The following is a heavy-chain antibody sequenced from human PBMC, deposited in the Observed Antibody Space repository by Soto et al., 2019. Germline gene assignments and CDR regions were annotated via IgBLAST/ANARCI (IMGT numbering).Heavy chain of an antibody. J-gene: IGHJ6*02. CDR3: ARSVRSGTYPYYYFAMDV. D-gene: IGHD3-10*01. V-gene: IGHV1-69*13. CDR1: GGTFSSYA. Sequence: SVKVSCKASGGTFSSYAISWVRQAPGQGLEWMGGIIPIFGTANYAQKFQGRVTITADESTSTAYMELSSLRAEDTAVYYCARSVRSGTYPYYYFAMDVWGQGTTVTVSS. CDR2: IIPIFGTA.